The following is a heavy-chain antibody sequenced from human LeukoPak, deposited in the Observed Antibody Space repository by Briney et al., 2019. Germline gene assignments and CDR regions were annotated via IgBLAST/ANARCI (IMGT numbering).Heavy chain of an antibody. J-gene: IGHJ4*02. V-gene: IGHV4-38-2*02. CDR3: ARDASSGWYVFDY. CDR2: IYHSGST. Sequence: SETLSLTCTVSGYSISSGYYWGWIRQPPGKGLEWIGSIYHSGSTYYNPSLKSRVTISVDTSKNQFSLKLSSVTAADTAVYYCARDASSGWYVFDYWGQGTLATVSS. CDR1: GYSISSGYY. D-gene: IGHD6-19*01.